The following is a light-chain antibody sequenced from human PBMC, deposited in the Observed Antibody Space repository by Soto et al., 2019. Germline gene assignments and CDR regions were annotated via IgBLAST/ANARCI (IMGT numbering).Light chain of an antibody. Sequence: EIVLTQSPGTLSLSPGERATLSCRASQSVTSSYLAWYQQKPGQAPRLLMYAASSRATGIPDRFSVSVSGTDLTITISRLEAEDGEVYYCQQSSSSPITFGQGTRLEIK. J-gene: IGKJ5*01. CDR3: QQSSSSPIT. CDR1: QSVTSSY. V-gene: IGKV3-20*01. CDR2: AAS.